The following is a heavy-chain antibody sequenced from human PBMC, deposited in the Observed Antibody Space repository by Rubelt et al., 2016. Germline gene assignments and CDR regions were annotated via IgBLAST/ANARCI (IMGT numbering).Heavy chain of an antibody. Sequence: QVQLQQWGAGLLKPSETLSLTCAVYGGSFSGYFWSWIRQPPGKGLEWIGEINHSGSTNYNPSLQSRVTMSVDASKNQFSLKLSSGSGADTAVYYCARDSRGYDFWSSWGQGTLVTVSP. CDR3: ARDSRGYDFWSS. D-gene: IGHD3-3*01. J-gene: IGHJ4*02. CDR1: GGSFSGYF. V-gene: IGHV4-34*01. CDR2: INHSGST.